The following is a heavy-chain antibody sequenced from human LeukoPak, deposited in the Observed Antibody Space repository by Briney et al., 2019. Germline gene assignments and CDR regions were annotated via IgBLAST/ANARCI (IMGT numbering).Heavy chain of an antibody. CDR3: ARAPSIYDILTGSLDP. CDR1: GYTFTSYD. CDR2: MNPNSGNT. V-gene: IGHV1-8*01. Sequence: ASVKVSCKPSGYTFTSYDINWVRQATGQGLEWMGWMNPNSGNTGYAQKFQGRVTMTRNTSISTAYMELSSLRSDDTAVYYCARAPSIYDILTGSLDPWGQGTLVTVSS. D-gene: IGHD3-9*01. J-gene: IGHJ5*02.